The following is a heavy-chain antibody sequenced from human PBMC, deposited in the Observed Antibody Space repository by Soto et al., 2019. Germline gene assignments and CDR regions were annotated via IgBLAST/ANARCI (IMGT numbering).Heavy chain of an antibody. Sequence: GGSLRLSCAASGLTFSSYAMSWVRQAPGKGLEWVSIITSGGEPYYADSVKGRFTISRDNSKNTLYLQLNSLRAEDTAVYYCAKGLGVGQYEIVHFDYWGQGTLVTVSS. V-gene: IGHV3-23*01. CDR3: AKGLGVGQYEIVHFDY. D-gene: IGHD3-10*01. CDR2: ITSGGEP. J-gene: IGHJ4*02. CDR1: GLTFSSYA.